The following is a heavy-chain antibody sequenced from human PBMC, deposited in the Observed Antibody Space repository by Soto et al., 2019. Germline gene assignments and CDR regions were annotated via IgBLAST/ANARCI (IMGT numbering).Heavy chain of an antibody. CDR3: ARLVGAAYFDY. V-gene: IGHV4-39*01. CDR1: GGSISSSSYY. J-gene: IGHJ4*02. D-gene: IGHD1-26*01. Sequence: QLQLQESGPGLVKPSETLSLTCTVSGGSISSSSYYWGWIRQPPGKGMECIGSTYYSGSTYYNPSLKSRVTISVDTSKNQFSLKLSSVTAADTAVYYCARLVGAAYFDYWGQGTLVTVSS. CDR2: TYYSGST.